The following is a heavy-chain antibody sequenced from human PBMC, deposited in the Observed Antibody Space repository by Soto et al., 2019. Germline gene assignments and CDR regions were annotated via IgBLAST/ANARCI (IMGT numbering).Heavy chain of an antibody. CDR2: ISYDGSNK. Sequence: QVQLVESGGGVVQPGRSLRLSCAASGFPFSSYGMHWVREAPGKGLEWVAVISYDGSNKYYVDSVKGRFTISRDNSASTLYLQMNSLRPEDTALYYCVGGQYYFDYRGQGTLVTVSP. V-gene: IGHV3-30*03. CDR3: VGGQYYFDY. CDR1: GFPFSSYG. J-gene: IGHJ4*02. D-gene: IGHD3-10*01.